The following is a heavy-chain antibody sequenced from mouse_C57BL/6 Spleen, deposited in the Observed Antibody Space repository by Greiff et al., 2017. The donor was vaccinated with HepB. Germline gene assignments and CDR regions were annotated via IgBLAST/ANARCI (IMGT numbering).Heavy chain of an antibody. D-gene: IGHD2-3*01. V-gene: IGHV5-17*01. J-gene: IGHJ3*01. CDR1: GFTFSDYG. Sequence: EVQGVEEGGCSVKTEGSLKTEGEASGFTFSDYGMHWVRQAPEKGLEWVAYISSGSSTIYYADTVKGRFTISRDNAKNTLFLQMTRLRSEDTAMYYCARDGYYAWFAYWGQGTLVTVSA. CDR3: ARDGYYAWFAY. CDR2: ISSGSSTI.